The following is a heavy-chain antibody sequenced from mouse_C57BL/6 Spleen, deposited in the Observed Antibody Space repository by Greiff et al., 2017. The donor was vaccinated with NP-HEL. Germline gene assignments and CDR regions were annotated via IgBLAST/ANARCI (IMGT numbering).Heavy chain of an antibody. V-gene: IGHV1-50*01. CDR1: GYTFTSYW. D-gene: IGHD2-13*01. Sequence: QVQLQQPGAELVKPGASVKLSCKASGYTFTSYWMQWVKQRPGQGLEWIGEIDPSDSYTNYNQKFKGKATLTVDTSSSTAYMQLSSLTSEDSAVYYCARSCGETYYYAMDYWGQGTSVTVSS. CDR2: IDPSDSYT. J-gene: IGHJ4*01. CDR3: ARSCGETYYYAMDY.